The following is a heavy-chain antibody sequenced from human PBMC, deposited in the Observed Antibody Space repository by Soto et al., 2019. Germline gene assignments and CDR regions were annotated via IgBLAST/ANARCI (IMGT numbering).Heavy chain of an antibody. Sequence: GGSLRLYCAASGFTFSDYYMSWIRQAPGKGLEWVSYISSSGSTIYYADSVKGRFTISRDNAKNSLYLQMNSLRAEDTAVYYCARGLTTSYSSSRPIDYWGQGTLVTVSS. CDR2: ISSSGSTI. CDR1: GFTFSDYY. D-gene: IGHD6-6*01. J-gene: IGHJ4*02. V-gene: IGHV3-11*01. CDR3: ARGLTTSYSSSRPIDY.